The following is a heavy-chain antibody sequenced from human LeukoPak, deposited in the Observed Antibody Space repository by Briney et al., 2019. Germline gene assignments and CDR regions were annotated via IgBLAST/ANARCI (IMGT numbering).Heavy chain of an antibody. CDR2: INQDGSET. V-gene: IGHV3-7*04. CDR1: GFTFSNYW. Sequence: GGSLRLSCAASGFTFSNYWMSWVRQAPGKGLEWVANINQDGSETYHVDSVEGRFTISRDNAKNSLFLQMSSLRAEDTAVYFCSGDPGDYWGQGTLVTVSS. J-gene: IGHJ4*02. D-gene: IGHD7-27*01. CDR3: SGDPGDY.